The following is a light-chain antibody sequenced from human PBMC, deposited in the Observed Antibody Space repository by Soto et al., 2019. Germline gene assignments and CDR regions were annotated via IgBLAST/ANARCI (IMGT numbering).Light chain of an antibody. V-gene: IGKV1-39*01. CDR3: QQRYSTPGT. J-gene: IGKJ1*01. CDR2: AAS. CDR1: QSISSY. Sequence: DIQMTQSPSSRFSSLGDRVTITCRASQSISSYLNWYQQKPGKAPKLLIYAASSLQSGVPSRFSVSGSGTDGTITISRLQPEDGATYYCQQRYSTPGTFCQGTKVDIK.